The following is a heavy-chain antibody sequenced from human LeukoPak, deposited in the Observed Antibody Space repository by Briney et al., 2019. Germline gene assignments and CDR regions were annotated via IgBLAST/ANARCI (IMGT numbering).Heavy chain of an antibody. CDR3: ARGGIFSGYEYSSFDY. Sequence: SETLSLTCTVSGGSISSYYWSWIRQPPGKGLEWIAYIYYDGSTNYSPSLKSRVTISIDTSDNQFSLKLSSVTAADTAVYYCARGGIFSGYEYSSFDYWGQGTRVTVSS. CDR1: GGSISSYY. J-gene: IGHJ4*02. CDR2: IYYDGST. V-gene: IGHV4-59*01. D-gene: IGHD5-12*01.